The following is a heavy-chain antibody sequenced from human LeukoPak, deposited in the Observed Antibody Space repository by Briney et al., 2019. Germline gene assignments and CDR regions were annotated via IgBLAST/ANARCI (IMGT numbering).Heavy chain of an antibody. V-gene: IGHV3-21*01. D-gene: IGHD6-13*01. J-gene: IGHJ4*02. CDR1: GFIFSSYS. Sequence: GGSLRLSCAASGFIFSSYSMNWVRQAPGKGLEWVSSISSSKNYIYYADSVKGRFTISRDNAKNSLYLQMNSLRAEDTAVYYCASGSLRQQLWPEDSWGQGTLVTVSS. CDR2: ISSSKNYI. CDR3: ASGSLRQQLWPEDS.